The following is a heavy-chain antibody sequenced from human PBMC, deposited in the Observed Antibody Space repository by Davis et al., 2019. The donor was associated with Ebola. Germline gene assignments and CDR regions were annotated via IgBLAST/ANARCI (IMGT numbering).Heavy chain of an antibody. Sequence: MPSETLSLTCTVSGGSISSSNHYWGWNRQPPGKGLEWIGSIYYSGSTYYNPSLKSRVTISVDTSKNQFSLKLSSVTAADTAVYYCARRVRGYDSSGYTDYWGQGTLVTVSS. CDR1: GGSISSSNHY. CDR3: ARRVRGYDSSGYTDY. V-gene: IGHV4-39*01. CDR2: IYYSGST. D-gene: IGHD3-22*01. J-gene: IGHJ4*02.